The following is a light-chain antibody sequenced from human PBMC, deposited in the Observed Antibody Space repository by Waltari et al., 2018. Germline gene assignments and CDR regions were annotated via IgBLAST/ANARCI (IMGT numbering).Light chain of an antibody. Sequence: SSELTQDPAVSVALGQTVRITCQGDRIRRYYGSWYQQKPGQSPVLVLYGKNNRPSGIPNRFSGSSSGDTASLTITGAQAEDEAAYYCNSRDSSGLVVFGGGTKLTVL. CDR1: RIRRYY. V-gene: IGLV3-19*01. CDR2: GKN. J-gene: IGLJ2*01. CDR3: NSRDSSGLVV.